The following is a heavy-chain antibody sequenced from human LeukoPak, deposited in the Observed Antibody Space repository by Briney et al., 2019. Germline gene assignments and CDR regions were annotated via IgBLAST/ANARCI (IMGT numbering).Heavy chain of an antibody. Sequence: GGSLRLFCAASGFTFSSYWMSWVRQAPEKGLEWVANIKADGSEKQYVDSVKGRFTISRDNAKNSLYLQMNSLRAEDTAVYYCARDPCCYSSSWGPYFDYWGQGTLVTVSS. D-gene: IGHD2-2*01. J-gene: IGHJ4*02. V-gene: IGHV3-7*01. CDR2: IKADGSEK. CDR3: ARDPCCYSSSWGPYFDY. CDR1: GFTFSSYW.